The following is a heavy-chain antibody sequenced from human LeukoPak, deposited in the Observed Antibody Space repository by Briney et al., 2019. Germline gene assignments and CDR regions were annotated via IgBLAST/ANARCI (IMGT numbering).Heavy chain of an antibody. CDR3: ARVTGYQLLAGYYYYMDV. CDR1: GFTFCSYW. J-gene: IGHJ6*03. CDR2: INSDGSST. V-gene: IGHV3-74*01. D-gene: IGHD2-2*01. Sequence: GGSLRLSCAASGFTFCSYWMHWVRQAPGKGLVWVSRINSDGSSTSYADSVKGRFTISRDNAKNTLYLQMNSLRAEDTAVYYCARVTGYQLLAGYYYYMDVWGKGTTVTVSS.